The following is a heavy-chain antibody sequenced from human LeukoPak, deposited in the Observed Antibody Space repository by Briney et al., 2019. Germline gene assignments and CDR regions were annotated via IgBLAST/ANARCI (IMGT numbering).Heavy chain of an antibody. V-gene: IGHV1-69*13. CDR2: IIPIFGTA. Sequence: ASVKVSCKAPGGTFSSYAISWVRQAPGQGLEWMGGIIPIFGTANYAQKYQGRVTITADESTSTAYMELSSLRSEDTAVYYCARDLTIVVVPAAPGFDPWGQGTLVTVSS. J-gene: IGHJ5*02. D-gene: IGHD2-2*01. CDR3: ARDLTIVVVPAAPGFDP. CDR1: GGTFSSYA.